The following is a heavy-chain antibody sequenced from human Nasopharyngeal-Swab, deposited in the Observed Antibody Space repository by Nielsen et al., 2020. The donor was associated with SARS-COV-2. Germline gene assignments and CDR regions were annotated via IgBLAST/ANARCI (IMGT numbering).Heavy chain of an antibody. CDR3: ARQQWLVYFDY. Sequence: SETLSLTCTVSGGSISSRSYYWGWIRQPPGKGLEWIGSIYYSGSTYYNPSLQSRVTISVDTPKNQFSLKLSSVTAADTAVYYCARQQWLVYFDYWGQGTLVTVSS. D-gene: IGHD6-19*01. CDR2: IYYSGST. CDR1: GGSISSRSYY. V-gene: IGHV4-39*01. J-gene: IGHJ4*02.